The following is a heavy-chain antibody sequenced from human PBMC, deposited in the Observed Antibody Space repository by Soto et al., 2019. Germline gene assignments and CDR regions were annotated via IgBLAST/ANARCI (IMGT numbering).Heavy chain of an antibody. CDR1: GFTFGGHG. D-gene: IGHD6-19*01. V-gene: IGHV3-33*01. CDR3: ARDLDGINHYSWFDP. Sequence: QVQLVESGGGVVQPGRSLTLSCAASGFTFGGHGMHWVRQAPGKGLEWVAIIWYDGSNKYYAESVKGRFTISRDNSKNTLYLQMNSLRAEDTAVYYCARDLDGINHYSWFDPWGQGTLVTVSS. J-gene: IGHJ5*02. CDR2: IWYDGSNK.